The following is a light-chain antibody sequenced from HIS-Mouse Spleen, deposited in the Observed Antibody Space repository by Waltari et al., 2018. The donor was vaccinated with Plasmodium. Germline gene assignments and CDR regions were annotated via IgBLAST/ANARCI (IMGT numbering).Light chain of an antibody. Sequence: QSALTPPPSASGSPGQSVTISCTGPSSDVGGSSSVSWYQQHPGQAPKLMIYEVSKRPSGVPDRFSGSKSGNTASLTVSGLQAEDEADYYCSSYAGSNNLVFGGGTKLTVL. V-gene: IGLV2-8*01. CDR3: SSYAGSNNLV. CDR2: EVS. CDR1: SSDVGGSSS. J-gene: IGLJ2*01.